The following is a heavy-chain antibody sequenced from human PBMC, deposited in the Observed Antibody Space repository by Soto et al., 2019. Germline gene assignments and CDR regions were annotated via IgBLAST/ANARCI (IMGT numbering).Heavy chain of an antibody. Sequence: SETLSLTCAVSGGSVSSGDYYWGWVRQPPGKGLELIGYIYYNGGTYYNPSLKSRAFISIDTSENQFSLKLSSVTAADTAVYYCASSYDSSGYDAFDFWGQGTMVTVSS. V-gene: IGHV4-30-4*01. CDR1: GGSVSSGDYY. J-gene: IGHJ3*01. CDR2: IYYNGGT. D-gene: IGHD3-22*01. CDR3: ASSYDSSGYDAFDF.